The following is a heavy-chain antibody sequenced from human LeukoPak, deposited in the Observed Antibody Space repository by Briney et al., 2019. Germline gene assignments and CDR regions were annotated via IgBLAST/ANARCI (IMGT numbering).Heavy chain of an antibody. J-gene: IGHJ4*02. CDR2: IYPGDSDT. CDR1: GYTFSSYW. CDR3: ARQNDFRLDY. V-gene: IGHV5-51*01. Sequence: GESLRISCKGSGYTFSSYWIGWVRQMPGKGLEWMVIIYPGDSDTRYSPPLQGQVTISVDPSIGTAYLQWSSLKASDTAIYYCARQNDFRLDYWGQGTLVTVSS. D-gene: IGHD3-3*01.